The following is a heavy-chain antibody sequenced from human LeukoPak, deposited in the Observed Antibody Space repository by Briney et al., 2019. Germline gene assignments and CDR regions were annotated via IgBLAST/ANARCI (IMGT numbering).Heavy chain of an antibody. Sequence: SETLSLTCTVSGGSISSYSWSWIRQPPGKGLEWIGYIYDSGSTNYNPSLKSRVTISLDTSKNQFSLKLSSVTAADTAVYYCARDNSGSYQFDYWGQGTLVTVSS. V-gene: IGHV4-59*01. CDR2: IYDSGST. J-gene: IGHJ4*02. CDR3: ARDNSGSYQFDY. D-gene: IGHD1-26*01. CDR1: GGSISSYS.